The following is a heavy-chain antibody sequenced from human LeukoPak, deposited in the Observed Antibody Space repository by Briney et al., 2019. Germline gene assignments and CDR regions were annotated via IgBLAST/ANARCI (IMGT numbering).Heavy chain of an antibody. J-gene: IGHJ4*02. D-gene: IGHD3-22*01. Sequence: PGGSLRLSCTASGFTLSSYEMSWIRQAPGKGLEWVSSIDYSGGSTYYADSVKGRFTISRDNSKNTLYLQLNSLRGDDTAVYYCARGGANYYDSSRGLDYWGQGTLVTVSS. CDR3: ARGGANYYDSSRGLDY. CDR1: GFTLSSYE. CDR2: IDYSGGST. V-gene: IGHV3-23*01.